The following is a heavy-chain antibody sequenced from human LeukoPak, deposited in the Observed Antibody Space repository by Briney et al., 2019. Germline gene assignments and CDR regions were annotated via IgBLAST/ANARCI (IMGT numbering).Heavy chain of an antibody. CDR3: AKDSAFYYIDV. J-gene: IGHJ6*03. CDR1: EFTFSSYT. V-gene: IGHV3-21*01. CDR2: ISSSSSYI. Sequence: PGGSLRLSCAASEFTFSSYTMNWVRQAPGKGLEWVSSISSSSSYIHYVDSVKGRFTISRDNSKNTLYLQMNSLKGDDTAVYYCAKDSAFYYIDVWGKGTTVIISS. D-gene: IGHD3-10*01.